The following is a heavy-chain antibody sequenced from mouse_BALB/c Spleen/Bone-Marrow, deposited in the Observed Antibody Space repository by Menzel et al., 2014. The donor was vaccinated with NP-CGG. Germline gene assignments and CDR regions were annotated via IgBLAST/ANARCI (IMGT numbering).Heavy chain of an antibody. Sequence: QVQLQQSGPQLVRPGASVKISCKASGYSFTSYWMHWVKQRPGQGLEWIGMIGPSDSETRLNQKFKDKATLTVDKSSSTAYMQLSSPTSEDSAVYYCARDGITTATYYYAMDYWGQGTSVTVSS. CDR1: GYSFTSYW. J-gene: IGHJ4*01. CDR2: IGPSDSET. D-gene: IGHD1-2*01. CDR3: ARDGITTATYYYAMDY. V-gene: IGHV1S127*01.